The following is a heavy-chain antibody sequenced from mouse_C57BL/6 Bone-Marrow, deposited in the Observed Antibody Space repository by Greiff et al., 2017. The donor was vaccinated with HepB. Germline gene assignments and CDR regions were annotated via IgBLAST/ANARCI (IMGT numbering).Heavy chain of an antibody. Sequence: EVQLQQSGPVLVKPGASVKMSCKASGYTFTDYYMNWVEQSHGKSLEWIGVINPYNGGTSYNQKFKGKATLTVDKSSSTAYMELNSLTSEDSAVYYCARRSYYGSSYWYFDVWGTGTTVTVSS. D-gene: IGHD1-1*01. CDR2: INPYNGGT. CDR1: GYTFTDYY. J-gene: IGHJ1*03. V-gene: IGHV1-19*01. CDR3: ARRSYYGSSYWYFDV.